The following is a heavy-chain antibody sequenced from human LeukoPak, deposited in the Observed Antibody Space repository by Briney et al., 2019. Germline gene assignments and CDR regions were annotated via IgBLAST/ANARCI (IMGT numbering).Heavy chain of an antibody. CDR1: GGSISSYY. CDR2: IYTSGST. V-gene: IGHV4-4*07. Sequence: SETLSLTCTVSGGSISSYYWSWIRQPAGKGLEWIGRIYTSGSTNYNPSLKSRVTMSVDTSKNQFSLKLSSVTAADTAVYYCARCVSIAAFYYYYYMDVWGKGTTVTVSS. J-gene: IGHJ6*03. D-gene: IGHD6-6*01. CDR3: ARCVSIAAFYYYYYMDV.